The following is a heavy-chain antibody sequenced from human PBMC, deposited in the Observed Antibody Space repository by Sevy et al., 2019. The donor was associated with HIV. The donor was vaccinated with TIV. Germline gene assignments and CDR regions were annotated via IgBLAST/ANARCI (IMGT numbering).Heavy chain of an antibody. CDR3: AREKTIFEGPYGMDV. D-gene: IGHD3-3*01. CDR1: GFTFSTYN. CDR2: ISSGSGFI. V-gene: IGHV3-21*01. Sequence: GGSLRLSCATSGFTFSTYNMNWVRQAPGKGLEWVSSISSGSGFIFYADSVKGRVTISRDNAKNSLDLQMNSLRAEDAAVYYCAREKTIFEGPYGMDVWGQGTTVTVSS. J-gene: IGHJ6*02.